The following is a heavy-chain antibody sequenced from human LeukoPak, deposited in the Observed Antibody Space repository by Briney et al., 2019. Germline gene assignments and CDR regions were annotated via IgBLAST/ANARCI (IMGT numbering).Heavy chain of an antibody. Sequence: GGSLRLSCAASGFSISSYALHWVRQAPGKGLQYVSGISNGGSIDYANSVKGRFAISRDNSKNTLYLQMGSLRPEDMAVYYCARDFSYGSGFDYWGQGILVTVSS. V-gene: IGHV3-64*01. CDR3: ARDFSYGSGFDY. D-gene: IGHD5-18*01. CDR2: ISNGGSI. J-gene: IGHJ4*02. CDR1: GFSISSYA.